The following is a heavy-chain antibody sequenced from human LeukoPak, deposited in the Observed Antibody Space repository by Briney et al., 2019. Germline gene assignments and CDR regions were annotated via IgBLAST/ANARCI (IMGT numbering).Heavy chain of an antibody. CDR2: IYYSGST. J-gene: IGHJ3*02. D-gene: IGHD6-19*01. CDR1: GGSISSSSYY. V-gene: IGHV4-39*07. Sequence: PSETLSLTCTVSGGSISSSSYYWGWIRQPPGKGLEWIGSIYYSGSTYYNPSLKSRVTISVDTSKNQFSLKLSSVTAADTAVYYCARDLSIAVAGTDAFDIWGQGTMVTVSS. CDR3: ARDLSIAVAGTDAFDI.